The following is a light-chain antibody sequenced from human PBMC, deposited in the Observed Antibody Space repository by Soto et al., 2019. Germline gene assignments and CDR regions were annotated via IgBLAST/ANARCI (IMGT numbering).Light chain of an antibody. CDR1: QGISSY. CDR3: QQLNSYPRT. V-gene: IGKV1-9*01. Sequence: DIQLTQSPSFLSASVGDRVTITCRASQGISSYLAWYQQKPGKAPKLLIYAASILQSGVPSRFSGSGSDTEFTLTISSLQPEDFATYYCQQLNSYPRTFGQGTKVDIK. J-gene: IGKJ1*01. CDR2: AAS.